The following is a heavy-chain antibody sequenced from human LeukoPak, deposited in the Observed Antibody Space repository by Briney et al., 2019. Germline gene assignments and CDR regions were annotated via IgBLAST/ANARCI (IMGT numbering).Heavy chain of an antibody. Sequence: ASVKVSCKASGYTFTSYGISWVRQAPGQGLEWMGWISAYNGNTNYAQKLQGRVTMTTDTSTSTAYMELRSLRSDDTAVYYCARDTHHGYYYYYMDVWGKGTTVTVSS. CDR1: GYTFTSYG. V-gene: IGHV1-18*01. D-gene: IGHD1-14*01. CDR2: ISAYNGNT. J-gene: IGHJ6*03. CDR3: ARDTHHGYYYYYMDV.